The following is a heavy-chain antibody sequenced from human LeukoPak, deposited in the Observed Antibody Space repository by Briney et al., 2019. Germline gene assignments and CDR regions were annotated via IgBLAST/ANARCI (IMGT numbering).Heavy chain of an antibody. CDR2: ISDSGGST. CDR3: GKDFGGGGVGATCEH. V-gene: IGHV3-23*01. CDR1: GFTFSNYA. Sequence: GGSLRLSCAASGFTFSNYAMTWVRQAPGKGLEWVSGISDSGGSTNYADAVKGRFTISRDNSKNTLYLEMNSLRFEDTAVYYCGKDFGGGGVGATCEHWGQGTLVTVSS. D-gene: IGHD1-26*01. J-gene: IGHJ1*01.